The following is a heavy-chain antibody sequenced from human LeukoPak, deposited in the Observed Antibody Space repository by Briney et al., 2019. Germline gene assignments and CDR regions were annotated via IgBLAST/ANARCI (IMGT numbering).Heavy chain of an antibody. CDR1: GGSISSYY. V-gene: IGHV4-59*08. CDR2: ISYSGNT. CDR3: AILRGFGELLGDYYMDV. Sequence: PSETLSLTCTVSGGSISSYYWSWIRQPPGKGLEWIGYISYSGNTNYNPSLKSRVTISVDTSKNQFSLRLSSVTAADTAAYYCAILRGFGELLGDYYMDVWGKGTTVTVSS. D-gene: IGHD3-10*01. J-gene: IGHJ6*03.